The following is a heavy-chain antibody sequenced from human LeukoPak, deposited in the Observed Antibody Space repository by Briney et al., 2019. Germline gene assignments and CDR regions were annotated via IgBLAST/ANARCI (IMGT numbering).Heavy chain of an antibody. CDR3: ARDLGIAVAGSRSAEYFQH. V-gene: IGHV1-69*13. J-gene: IGHJ1*01. D-gene: IGHD6-19*01. CDR1: GGTFSSYA. Sequence: SAKVSCKASGGTFSSYAISWVRQAPGQGLEWMGGIIPIFGTANYAQKFQGRVTITADESTSTAYMELSSLRSEDTAVYYCARDLGIAVAGSRSAEYFQHWGQGTLVTVSS. CDR2: IIPIFGTA.